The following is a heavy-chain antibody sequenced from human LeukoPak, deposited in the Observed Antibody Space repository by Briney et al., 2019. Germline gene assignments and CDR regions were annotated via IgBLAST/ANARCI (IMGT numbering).Heavy chain of an antibody. V-gene: IGHV4-59*01. CDR2: AYYSETP. CDR3: AREIRALGSKGYALDI. J-gene: IGHJ3*02. CDR1: GGSIRSYY. Sequence: SETLSLTCTVSGGSIRSYYWSWVRQPPGKGLEWIGNAYYSETPKYPPSLKSRVSMSVDTSKNQFSLRLTSVTAADTAVYYCAREIRALGSKGYALDIWGPGTAVTVSS. D-gene: IGHD1-14*01.